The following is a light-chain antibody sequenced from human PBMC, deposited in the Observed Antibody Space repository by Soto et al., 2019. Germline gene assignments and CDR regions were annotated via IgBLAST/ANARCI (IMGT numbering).Light chain of an antibody. CDR2: YDN. J-gene: IGLJ1*01. CDR3: AAWDDSRNGRV. Sequence: QSVLTQPPSASGTPGQRVTISCSGSNSNIGSNTVNWYQQLPGTATKLLIYYDNLRPSGVPDRISGSKSGTSASLAISGVQSDDEADDDCAAWDDSRNGRVVGTGTKLTVL. CDR1: NSNIGSNT. V-gene: IGLV1-44*01.